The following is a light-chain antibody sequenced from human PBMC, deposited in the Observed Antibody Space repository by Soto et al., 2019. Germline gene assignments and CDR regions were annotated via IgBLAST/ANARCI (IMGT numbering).Light chain of an antibody. V-gene: IGKV1-5*01. Sequence: DIQMTQSPPTLSASVGDRVTITCRAIQPISSWLAWYHQNPWKATKLLIYDASHLESGLTSMFSGCGSGTEFPLSISRLQPEDFGIYYCQQYDTYWTFGQGTKVEIK. CDR1: QPISSW. CDR2: DAS. J-gene: IGKJ1*01. CDR3: QQYDTYWT.